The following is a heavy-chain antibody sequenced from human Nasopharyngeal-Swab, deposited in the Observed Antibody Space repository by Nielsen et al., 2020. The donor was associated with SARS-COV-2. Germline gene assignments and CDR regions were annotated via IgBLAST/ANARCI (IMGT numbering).Heavy chain of an antibody. CDR2: INPSGGST. V-gene: IGHV1-46*01. CDR3: AREGPIGYCSGGSCYPFDY. D-gene: IGHD2-15*01. J-gene: IGHJ4*02. Sequence: WVRQAPGQGLEWMGIINPSGGSTSYAQKFQGRATMTRDTSTSTVYMELSSLRSEDTAVYYCAREGPIGYCSGGSCYPFDYWGQGTLVTVSS.